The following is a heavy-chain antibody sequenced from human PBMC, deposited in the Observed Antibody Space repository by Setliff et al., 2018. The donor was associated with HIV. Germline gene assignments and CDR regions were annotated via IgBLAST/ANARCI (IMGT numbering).Heavy chain of an antibody. Sequence: SVKVSCKASGYTFSSYAISWVRQAPGQGLEWMGGIIPIFGTANYAQKFQGRVTITTDESTSTAYMELSSLRSEDTAVYYCARETQYGPFDYWGQGTLVTVSS. J-gene: IGHJ4*02. V-gene: IGHV1-69*05. CDR1: GYTFSSYA. CDR2: IIPIFGTA. CDR3: ARETQYGPFDY. D-gene: IGHD3-10*01.